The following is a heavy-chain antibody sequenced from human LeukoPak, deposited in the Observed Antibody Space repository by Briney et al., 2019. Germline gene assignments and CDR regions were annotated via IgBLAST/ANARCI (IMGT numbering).Heavy chain of an antibody. V-gene: IGHV3-23*01. CDR3: AKVDRGYSYGWSSAFGI. CDR1: GFTFSSYA. J-gene: IGHJ3*02. CDR2: ISGSGGST. D-gene: IGHD5-18*01. Sequence: PGGSLRLSCAASGFTFSSYAMSWVRQAAGKGLEWVSAISGSGGSTYYADSVKGRFTISRDNSKNTLYLQMNSLRAEDTAVYYCAKVDRGYSYGWSSAFGIWGQGTMVTVSS.